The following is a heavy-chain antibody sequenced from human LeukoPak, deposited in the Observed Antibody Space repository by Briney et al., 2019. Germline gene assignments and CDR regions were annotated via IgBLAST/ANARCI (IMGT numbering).Heavy chain of an antibody. Sequence: SETLSLTCTVSGGSISSYYWSWIRQPPGKGLEWIGYIYYSGSTNYNPSLKSRVTISVDTSKNQFSLKLSSVTAADTAVYYCGRGRGGSYYYWGQGTLVTVSS. CDR2: IYYSGST. CDR3: GRGRGGSYYY. V-gene: IGHV4-59*01. CDR1: GGSISSYY. D-gene: IGHD1-26*01. J-gene: IGHJ4*02.